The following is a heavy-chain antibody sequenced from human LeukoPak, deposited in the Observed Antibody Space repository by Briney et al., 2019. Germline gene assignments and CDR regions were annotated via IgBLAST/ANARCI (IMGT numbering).Heavy chain of an antibody. V-gene: IGHV3-30*04. D-gene: IGHD3-10*01. Sequence: GGSLRLSCAASGFTFSSYAMHWVRQAPGKGLEWVAVIWYDGSNKYYADSVKGRFTISRDNSKNTLYLQMNSLRAEDTAVYYCARIPHYYGSGSYLGGFDYWGQGTLVTVSS. J-gene: IGHJ4*02. CDR1: GFTFSSYA. CDR3: ARIPHYYGSGSYLGGFDY. CDR2: IWYDGSNK.